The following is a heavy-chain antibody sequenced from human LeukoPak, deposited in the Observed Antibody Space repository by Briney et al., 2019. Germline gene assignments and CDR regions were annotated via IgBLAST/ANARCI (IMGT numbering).Heavy chain of an antibody. V-gene: IGHV4-38-2*02. CDR3: ARDLGPAYCGGDCSSPTY. D-gene: IGHD2-21*01. J-gene: IGHJ4*02. CDR1: GYSISSDYY. CDR2: IYHSGST. Sequence: SETLSLTCTVSGYSISSDYYWGWIRQPPGKGLEWIGNIYHSGSTYYNPSLKIRVSISLDTSKNQFSLKLSSVTAADTAVYYCARDLGPAYCGGDCSSPTYWGEGTLVTVSS.